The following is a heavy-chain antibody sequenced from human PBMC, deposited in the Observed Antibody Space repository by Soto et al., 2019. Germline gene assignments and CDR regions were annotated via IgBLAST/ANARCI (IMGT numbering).Heavy chain of an antibody. CDR1: GYTFTSYA. D-gene: IGHD6-19*01. Sequence: ASVKVSCKASGYTFTSYAMHWVRQAPGQRLEWMGWINAGNGNTKYSQKFQGRVTITRDTSASTAYMELSSLRSEDTAVYYWARRPYSSGWYSPGYYFDYWGQGTLVTVSS. J-gene: IGHJ4*02. CDR2: INAGNGNT. V-gene: IGHV1-3*01. CDR3: ARRPYSSGWYSPGYYFDY.